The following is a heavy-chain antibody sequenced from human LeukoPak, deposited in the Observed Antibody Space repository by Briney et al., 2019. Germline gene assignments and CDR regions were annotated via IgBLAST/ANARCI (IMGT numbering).Heavy chain of an antibody. D-gene: IGHD2-21*01. CDR1: GYTFTNYW. Sequence: LGESLKISCKCSGYTFTNYWIAWVRQLPGKGLEGVGIFYPANSDTRYSPSFQGQVTMSADKSINTAYLQWSSLKASDTAMYYCARRYDNTGYSDYWGQGTLVTVSS. CDR2: FYPANSDT. J-gene: IGHJ4*02. V-gene: IGHV5-51*01. CDR3: ARRYDNTGYSDY.